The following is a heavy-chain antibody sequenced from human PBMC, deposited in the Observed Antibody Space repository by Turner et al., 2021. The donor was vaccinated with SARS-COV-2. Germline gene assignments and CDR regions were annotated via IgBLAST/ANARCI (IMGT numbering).Heavy chain of an antibody. J-gene: IGHJ3*02. CDR3: ARLDNYYDSSGYYPDAFDI. CDR1: GFTFSSYS. CDR2: ISSSSSYI. Sequence: EVQLVESGGGLVKPGGSLRLPCAASGFTFSSYSMNWDRQAPGKGLEWGSAISSSSSYIYYEDSVKGRFTISRDNAKNSLYLQMTSLRAEDTAVYYCARLDNYYDSSGYYPDAFDIWGQGTMVTVSS. D-gene: IGHD3-22*01. V-gene: IGHV3-21*01.